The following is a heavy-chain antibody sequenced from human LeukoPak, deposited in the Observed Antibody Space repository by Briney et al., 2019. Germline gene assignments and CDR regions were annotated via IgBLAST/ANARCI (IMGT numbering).Heavy chain of an antibody. D-gene: IGHD1-20*01. V-gene: IGHV4-39*07. CDR1: GGSISSSSYY. CDR2: IYYSGST. Sequence: SETLSLTCTVSGGSISSSSYYWGWIRQPPGKGLEWIGSIYYSGSTYYNPSLKSRVTISVDTSKNQFSLKLSSVTAADTAVYYCARDRVLYNWNDEGYYYGMDVWGQGTTVTVSS. CDR3: ARDRVLYNWNDEGYYYGMDV. J-gene: IGHJ6*02.